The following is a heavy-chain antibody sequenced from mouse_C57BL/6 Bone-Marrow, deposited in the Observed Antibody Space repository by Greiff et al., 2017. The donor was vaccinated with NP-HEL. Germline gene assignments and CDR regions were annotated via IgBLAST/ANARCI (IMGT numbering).Heavy chain of an antibody. CDR1: GYTFTTYP. CDR2: FHPYNDDT. Sequence: QVQLQQSGAELVKPGASVKMSCKASGYTFTTYPIEWMKQNHGKSLEWIGNFHPYNDDTKYNEKFKGKATLTVEKSSSTVYLELSRLTSDDSAVYYCARGGYGNYEGYYYAMDYWGQGTSVTVSS. V-gene: IGHV1-47*01. J-gene: IGHJ4*01. CDR3: ARGGYGNYEGYYYAMDY. D-gene: IGHD2-1*01.